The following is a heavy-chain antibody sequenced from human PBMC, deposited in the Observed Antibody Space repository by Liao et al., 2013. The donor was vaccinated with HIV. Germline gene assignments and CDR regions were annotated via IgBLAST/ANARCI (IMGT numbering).Heavy chain of an antibody. J-gene: IGHJ4*02. CDR1: GGSISSSSYY. CDR2: IYYSGST. Sequence: QLQLQESGPGLVKPSETLSLTCTVSGGSISSSSYYWGWIRQPPGKGLEWIGNIYYSGSTYYNPSLKSRVSISVDKSKNQFSLKVSSVTAADTAVYYCARGGLWAEANIYWGQGTLVTVSS. V-gene: IGHV4-39*07. D-gene: IGHD5-18*01. CDR3: ARGGLWAEANIY.